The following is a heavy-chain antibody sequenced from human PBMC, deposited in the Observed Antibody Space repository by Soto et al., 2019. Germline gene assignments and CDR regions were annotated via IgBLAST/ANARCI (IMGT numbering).Heavy chain of an antibody. CDR1: GYTFTGYY. J-gene: IGHJ6*02. D-gene: IGHD3-9*01. CDR2: INPNSGGT. Sequence: QVQLVQSGAEVKKPGASVKVSCKASGYTFTGYYMHWVRQAPGQGLEWMGWINPNSGGTNYAQKFQGRVTRTRDTSISTAYRELSRLRSDDTAVYYCARDRGPYDILTGYYNRDYYHGMDVWGQGTTVTVSS. CDR3: ARDRGPYDILTGYYNRDYYHGMDV. V-gene: IGHV1-2*02.